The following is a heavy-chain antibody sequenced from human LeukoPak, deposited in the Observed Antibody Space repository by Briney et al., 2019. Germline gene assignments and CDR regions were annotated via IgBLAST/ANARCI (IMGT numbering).Heavy chain of an antibody. D-gene: IGHD6-13*01. Sequence: GGSLRLSCAASGFIFSSYWMSWVRQAPGKGLEWVANIKQDGSEKYYVDSVKGRFTISRDNAKNSLYLQMNSLRAEDTAVYYCARGEGSSWSPFDYWGQGTLVTVSS. CDR1: GFIFSSYW. V-gene: IGHV3-7*01. CDR3: ARGEGSSWSPFDY. J-gene: IGHJ4*02. CDR2: IKQDGSEK.